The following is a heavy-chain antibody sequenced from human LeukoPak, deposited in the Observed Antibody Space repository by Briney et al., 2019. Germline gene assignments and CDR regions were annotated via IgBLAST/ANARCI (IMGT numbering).Heavy chain of an antibody. CDR3: AKDQISEMGAMGY. CDR2: VSWNSGSI. J-gene: IGHJ4*02. V-gene: IGHV3-9*01. D-gene: IGHD1-26*01. Sequence: AGGSLRLSCAASGFTFDDYAMHWVQQAPGKGLEWVSGVSWNSGSIGYADSVKGRFTISRDNAKNSLYLQMNSLRAEDTALYYCAKDQISEMGAMGYWGQGTLVTVSS. CDR1: GFTFDDYA.